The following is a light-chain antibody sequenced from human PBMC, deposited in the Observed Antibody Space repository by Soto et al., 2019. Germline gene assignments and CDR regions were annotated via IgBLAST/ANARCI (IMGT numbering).Light chain of an antibody. CDR1: QGISHY. Sequence: DIQMTQSPSSLSASVGDRVTITCRASQGISHYLAWDQQIPGKVPKLLISAASTLQSGVPSRFSGSGSGTDFTLTISSLQPEDVATYYCQKYTNVPAFGGGTKVEIK. CDR3: QKYTNVPA. V-gene: IGKV1-27*01. CDR2: AAS. J-gene: IGKJ4*01.